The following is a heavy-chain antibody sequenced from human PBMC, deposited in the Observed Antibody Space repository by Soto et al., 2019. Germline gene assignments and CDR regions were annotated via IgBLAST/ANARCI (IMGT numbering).Heavy chain of an antibody. CDR1: GYSFTSYW. J-gene: IGHJ6*02. Sequence: RGESLKISCKGSGYSFTSYWIGWLRQMPGKGLELMGIIYPGDSDTRYSPSFQGQVTISADKSISTAYLQWSSLKASDTAMYYCARTAAAGKYYYGMDVWGQGTTVTVSS. CDR3: ARTAAAGKYYYGMDV. V-gene: IGHV5-51*01. CDR2: IYPGDSDT. D-gene: IGHD6-13*01.